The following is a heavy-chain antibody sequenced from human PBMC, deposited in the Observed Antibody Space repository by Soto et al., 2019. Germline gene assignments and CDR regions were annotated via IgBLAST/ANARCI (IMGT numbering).Heavy chain of an antibody. D-gene: IGHD3-10*01. CDR2: IIPIFGTA. CDR1: GGTFSSYA. J-gene: IGHJ6*02. Sequence: QVQLVQSGAEVKKPGSSVKVSCKASGGTFSSYAISWVRQAPGQGLEWMGGIIPIFGTANYAQKFQGRVTITADESTSTAYMELSSLRSEDTAVYYCAREGRNGSGSYYYYYYYGMDVWGQGTTVTVSS. V-gene: IGHV1-69*01. CDR3: AREGRNGSGSYYYYYYYGMDV.